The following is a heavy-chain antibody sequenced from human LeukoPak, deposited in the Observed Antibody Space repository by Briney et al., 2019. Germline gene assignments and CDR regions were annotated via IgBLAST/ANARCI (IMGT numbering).Heavy chain of an antibody. D-gene: IGHD4-23*01. CDR3: ARGSVTTVVPFDY. J-gene: IGHJ4*02. Sequence: SVKVSCKASGGTFSSYAISWVRQAPGQGLGWMGGIIPIFGTANYAQKFQGRVTITADESTSTAYMELSSLRSEDTAVYYCARGSVTTVVPFDYWGQGTLVTVSS. V-gene: IGHV1-69*13. CDR1: GGTFSSYA. CDR2: IIPIFGTA.